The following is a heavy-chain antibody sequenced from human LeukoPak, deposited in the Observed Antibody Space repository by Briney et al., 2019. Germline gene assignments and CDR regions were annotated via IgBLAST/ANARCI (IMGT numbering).Heavy chain of an antibody. V-gene: IGHV3-43*02. CDR2: ISGDGGST. CDR3: AKDIGISSGI. J-gene: IGHJ3*02. Sequence: PGGSLRLSCAASGFTFDDYAMHWVRQAPGKGLEWVSLISGDGGSTYYADSVKGRFTISRDNSKNSLYLQMNSLRTEDTALYCCAKDIGISSGIWGQGTMVTVSS. CDR1: GFTFDDYA. D-gene: IGHD6-25*01.